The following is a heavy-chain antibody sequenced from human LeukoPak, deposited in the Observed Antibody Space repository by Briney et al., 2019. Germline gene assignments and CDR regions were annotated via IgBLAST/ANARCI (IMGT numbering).Heavy chain of an antibody. CDR3: ARDMVRERSFDY. CDR2: IYYSGST. Sequence: PSETLSLTCTVSGGSISSYYWSWIRHPPGKGLKWIVYIYYSGSTKYNPSLKSRVTISVDTSKNQFSLKLSSVTAADTAVYYCARDMVRERSFDYWGQGTLVTVSS. CDR1: GGSISSYY. J-gene: IGHJ4*02. V-gene: IGHV4-59*01. D-gene: IGHD3-10*01.